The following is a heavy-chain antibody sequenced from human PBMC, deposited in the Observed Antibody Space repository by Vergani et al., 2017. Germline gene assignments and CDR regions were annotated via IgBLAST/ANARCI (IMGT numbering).Heavy chain of an antibody. J-gene: IGHJ5*02. CDR1: GYSFTSYW. CDR3: ARRVEYDILTSYNLRDNWFDP. V-gene: IGHV5-51*01. D-gene: IGHD3-9*01. CDR2: IYPGDSDT. Sequence: EVQLVQSGAEVKKPGESLKISCKGSGYSFTSYWIGWVRQMPGKGLEWMGIIYPGDSDTRYSPSFQGQVTISADKSISTAYLQWSSLKASDTAMYYCARRVEYDILTSYNLRDNWFDPWGQGTLVTVSS.